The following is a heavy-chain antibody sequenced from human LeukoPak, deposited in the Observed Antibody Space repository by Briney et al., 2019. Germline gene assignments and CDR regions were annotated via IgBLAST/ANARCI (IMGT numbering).Heavy chain of an antibody. CDR1: GLTFSSYE. J-gene: IGHJ5*02. Sequence: GGSLRLSCAASGLTFSSYEMSWVRQAPGKGLEWVSYIGRTGTTIYYADSVKGRFTVSRDNAKNSLYLQMNSLRAEDTAVYYCARDRGISGYNPNWFGPWGQGTLVTVSS. CDR2: IGRTGTTI. V-gene: IGHV3-48*03. D-gene: IGHD3-22*01. CDR3: ARDRGISGYNPNWFGP.